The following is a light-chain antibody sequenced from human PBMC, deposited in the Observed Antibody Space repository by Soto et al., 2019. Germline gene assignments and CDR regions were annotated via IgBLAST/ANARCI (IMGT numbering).Light chain of an antibody. J-gene: IGKJ4*01. CDR2: DAS. CDR3: QQYEGLPTT. CDR1: HDITNF. V-gene: IGKV1-33*01. Sequence: DIQMTQSPSSLSASAGDRVTITCQATHDITNFLNWYQQKPGKAPKLLINDASNLETGVPSRFSGSGSETYFTFTISTLQPEDIAKYYCQQYEGLPTTFGGGTKVEIK.